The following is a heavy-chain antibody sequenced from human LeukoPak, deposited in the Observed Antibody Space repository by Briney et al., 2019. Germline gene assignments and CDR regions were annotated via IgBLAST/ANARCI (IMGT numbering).Heavy chain of an antibody. CDR2: ISSSTTYI. V-gene: IGHV3-21*01. J-gene: IGHJ4*02. CDR1: GFTFSSYS. D-gene: IGHD1-26*01. CDR3: ARGAAGYVGASSFDY. Sequence: PGGSLRLSCVASGFTFSSYSMNWVRQAPGKGLEWVSSISSSTTYISYADSVKGRFTISRDNAKNSLYLQMNSLRAEDTAVYYCARGAAGYVGASSFDYWGQGTLVTVSS.